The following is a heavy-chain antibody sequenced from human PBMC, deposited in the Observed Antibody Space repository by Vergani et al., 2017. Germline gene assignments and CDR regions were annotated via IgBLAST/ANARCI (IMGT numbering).Heavy chain of an antibody. CDR2: IYYSGST. CDR1: GGSINSHYYY. CDR3: ARHSTVEWLVKLGWIDP. D-gene: IGHD6-19*01. V-gene: IGHV4-39*01. J-gene: IGHJ5*02. Sequence: QVQLQESGPGLVKPSQTLSLTCTVSGGSINSHYYYLGWIRQPPGKGLEWIASIYYSGSTYYNPSLKSRVTISVDTSKNQFSLKLSSVTAADTAVYFCARHSTVEWLVKLGWIDPWGQGSLVTVSS.